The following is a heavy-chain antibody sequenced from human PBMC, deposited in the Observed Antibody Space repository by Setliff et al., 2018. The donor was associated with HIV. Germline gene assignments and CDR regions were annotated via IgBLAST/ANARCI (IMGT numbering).Heavy chain of an antibody. D-gene: IGHD3-16*01. CDR1: GYSISSGFY. CDR2: IFHSGNT. V-gene: IGHV4-38-2*02. CDR3: ARRTIWGDAFDI. Sequence: SQTLSLTCNVSGYSISSGFYWGWIRQPPGKGLEWIGNIFHSGNTDQNPSLKSRVTMSVETSENQFSLRLNSVTAADTAVYYCARRTIWGDAFDIWGRGTMVTVSS. J-gene: IGHJ3*02.